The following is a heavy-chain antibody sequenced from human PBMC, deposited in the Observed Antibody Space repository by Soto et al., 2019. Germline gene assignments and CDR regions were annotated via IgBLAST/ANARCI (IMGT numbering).Heavy chain of an antibody. J-gene: IGHJ4*02. CDR1: GFTFSSYS. Sequence: EVQLVESGGGLVQPGGSLRLSCAASGFTFSSYSMNWVRQAPGKGLEWVSYISSSSSTIYYADSVKGRFTISRDNAKNSLYLQKNSLGAEDTAVYYCARGPPSWELPFDYWGQGTLVTVSS. D-gene: IGHD1-26*01. CDR3: ARGPPSWELPFDY. CDR2: ISSSSSTI. V-gene: IGHV3-48*01.